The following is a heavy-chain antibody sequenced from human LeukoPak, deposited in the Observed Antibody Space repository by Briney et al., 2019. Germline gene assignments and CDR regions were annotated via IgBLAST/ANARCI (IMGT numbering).Heavy chain of an antibody. CDR2: ISSSSSYI. D-gene: IGHD6-6*01. J-gene: IGHJ4*02. Sequence: SGGSLRLSCAASGFTFSSYSMNWVRQAPGKGLEWVSSISSSSSYIYYADLVKGRFTISRDNAKNSLYLQMNSLRAKDTAVYYCARDPSIAARPRNFDYWGQGTLVTVSS. V-gene: IGHV3-21*06. CDR1: GFTFSSYS. CDR3: ARDPSIAARPRNFDY.